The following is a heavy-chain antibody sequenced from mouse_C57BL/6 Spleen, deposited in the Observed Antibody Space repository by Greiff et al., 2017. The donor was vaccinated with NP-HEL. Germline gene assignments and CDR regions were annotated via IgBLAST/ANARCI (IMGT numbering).Heavy chain of an antibody. V-gene: IGHV1-64*01. CDR2: IHPNSGST. Sequence: QVQLKQPGAELVKPGASVKLSCKASGYTFTSYWMHWVKQRPGQGLEWIGMIHPNSGSTNYNEKFKSKATLTVDKSSSTAYMQLSSLTAEDSAVYYGAPLYCYCSMDYWGQGTSVTVSS. CDR3: APLYCYCSMDY. D-gene: IGHD1-1*01. CDR1: GYTFTSYW. J-gene: IGHJ4*01.